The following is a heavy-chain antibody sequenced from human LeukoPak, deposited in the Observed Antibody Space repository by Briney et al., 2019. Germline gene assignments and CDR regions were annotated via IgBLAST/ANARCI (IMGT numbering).Heavy chain of an antibody. CDR1: GFTFSPYA. CDR2: ISYDGSNK. Sequence: GRSLRLSCAASGFTFSPYAMHWVRQAPGKGLEWVAVISYDGSNKYYSDSVKGRFTVSRDNSKNTLYLQMNSLRAEDTAVYYCAKGRRYNICSGYYVSEVDPWGQGILVTVSS. D-gene: IGHD3-16*01. J-gene: IGHJ5*02. V-gene: IGHV3-30*04. CDR3: AKGRRYNICSGYYVSEVDP.